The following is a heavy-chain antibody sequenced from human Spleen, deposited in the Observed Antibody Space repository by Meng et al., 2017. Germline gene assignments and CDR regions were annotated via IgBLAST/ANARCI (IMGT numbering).Heavy chain of an antibody. CDR3: ARKGQWELLHIDY. D-gene: IGHD1-26*01. CDR2: IWFDGSNK. V-gene: IGHV3-33*01. J-gene: IGHJ4*02. Sequence: QVQLVESGGGVVQPGRSLRLSCAASGFTFNTYGMHWVRQAPGKGLEWVAVIWFDGSNKYYADSVKGRFTISRDNSKNTLYLQMNSLRVEDTAVYYCARKGQWELLHIDYWGQGTLVTVSS. CDR1: GFTFNTYG.